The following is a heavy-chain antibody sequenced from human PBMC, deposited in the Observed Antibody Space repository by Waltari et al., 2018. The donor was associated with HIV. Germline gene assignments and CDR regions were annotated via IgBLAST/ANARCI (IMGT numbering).Heavy chain of an antibody. CDR1: RLISRISA. D-gene: IGHD3-10*01. CDR2: ISNNGQTK. V-gene: IGHV3-30*01. CDR3: ARDGEFGRSVNHFYNMDV. J-gene: IGHJ6*02. Sequence: VWLVASGGGGGQPDRSLSPSSTVHRLISRISALRWVAQAPGKVFEWVAVISNNGQTKYYADSAKGRFTISRDNSRDTLYLQMDSLRAEDTAQYYCARDGEFGRSVNHFYNMDVWGQGTTVTVSS.